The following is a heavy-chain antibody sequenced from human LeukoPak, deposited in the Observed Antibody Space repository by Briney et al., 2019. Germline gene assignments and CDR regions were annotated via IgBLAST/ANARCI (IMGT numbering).Heavy chain of an antibody. D-gene: IGHD3-22*01. CDR1: GFTFSSSA. J-gene: IGHJ4*02. V-gene: IGHV3-30*04. CDR2: ISYDGGNK. Sequence: GGSLRLSCAASGFTFSSSAMHWVRQAPGKGLEWVAFISYDGGNKYYGDSVKGRFTISRDNSQNTLYLQMNSLRAEDTAVYYCAKGEPYYYDSSGYTPFDYWGQGTLVTVSS. CDR3: AKGEPYYYDSSGYTPFDY.